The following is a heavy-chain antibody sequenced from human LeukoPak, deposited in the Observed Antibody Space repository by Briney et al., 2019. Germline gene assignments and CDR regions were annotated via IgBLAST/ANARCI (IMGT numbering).Heavy chain of an antibody. J-gene: IGHJ4*02. CDR1: GFTFNTYA. CDR3: ARDSNWGSTHY. CDR2: IAYDGNNK. V-gene: IGHV3-30-3*01. Sequence: GTSLRLSCAASGFTFNTYAMHWVRQAPGKGLEWVAVIAYDGNNKYYADSVRGRFTISRDNSKSTLYLQMNSLRAEDTAVYYCARDSNWGSTHYWGQGTLVTVSS. D-gene: IGHD7-27*01.